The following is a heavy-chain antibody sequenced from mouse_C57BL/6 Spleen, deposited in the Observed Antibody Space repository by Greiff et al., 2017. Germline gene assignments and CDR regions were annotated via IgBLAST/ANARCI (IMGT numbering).Heavy chain of an antibody. CDR2: IYPGSGST. J-gene: IGHJ2*01. V-gene: IGHV1-55*01. D-gene: IGHD1-1*01. CDR3: ARWGKPTVVSRSSFYFDY. Sequence: QVQLQQPGAELVKPGASVKMSCKASGYTFTSYWITWVKQRPGQGLEWIGDIYPGSGSTNYNEKFKSKATLTVDTSSSTAYMQLSSLTSEDSAVYSCARWGKPTVVSRSSFYFDYWGQGTTRTVSS. CDR1: GYTFTSYW.